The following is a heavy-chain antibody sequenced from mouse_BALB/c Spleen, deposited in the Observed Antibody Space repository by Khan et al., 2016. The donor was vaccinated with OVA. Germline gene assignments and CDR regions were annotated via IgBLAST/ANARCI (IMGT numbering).Heavy chain of an antibody. Sequence: IQLVQSGPDLVKPGASVKISCKASGYSFTVYYMSWVKQSHGKSPEWIGRVNPNNGDTNYNQKFKGKAILTVDQSSSTAYMELRSLTSEDSAVYVCARGYDFMANWGQGTLVTGSA. CDR1: GYSFTVYY. CDR3: ARGYDFMAN. V-gene: IGHV1-26*01. D-gene: IGHD2-14*01. J-gene: IGHJ3*01. CDR2: VNPNNGDT.